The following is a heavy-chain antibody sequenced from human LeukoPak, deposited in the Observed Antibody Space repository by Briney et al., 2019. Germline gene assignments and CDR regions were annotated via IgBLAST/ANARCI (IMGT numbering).Heavy chain of an antibody. D-gene: IGHD1-26*01. CDR3: ARDPYSGTYGDTYYYYMDV. CDR2: ISSSSSYI. Sequence: GGSLRLSCAASGFTFSSYSMTWVRQAPGKGLEWVSSISSSSSYIYYADPVKGRFTISRDNARNSLYLQMNSLRAEDTAVYYCARDPYSGTYGDTYYYYMDVWGKGTTVTISS. CDR1: GFTFSSYS. V-gene: IGHV3-21*01. J-gene: IGHJ6*03.